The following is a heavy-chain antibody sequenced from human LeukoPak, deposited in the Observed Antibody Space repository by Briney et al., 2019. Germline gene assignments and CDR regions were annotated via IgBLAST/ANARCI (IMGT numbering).Heavy chain of an antibody. V-gene: IGHV2-5*02. D-gene: IGHD6-13*01. CDR1: GFSLSTSGVG. CDR3: AHGNGYSSSWYRLSWFDP. CDR2: IYWDDDK. J-gene: IGHJ5*02. Sequence: ESGPTLVNPPQTLTLTCTFSGFSLSTSGVGVGWIRQPPGKALEWLALIYWDDDKRYSPSLKSRLTITKDTSKNQVVLTMTNMDPVDTATYYCAHGNGYSSSWYRLSWFDPWGQGTLVTVSS.